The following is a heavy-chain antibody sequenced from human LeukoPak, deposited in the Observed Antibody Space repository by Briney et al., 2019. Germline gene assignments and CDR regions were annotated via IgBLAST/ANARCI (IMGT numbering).Heavy chain of an antibody. D-gene: IGHD6-19*01. J-gene: IGHJ4*02. CDR2: ISSSSSYI. CDR3: ARVGISSGWTFDS. CDR1: GFTFSSYS. V-gene: IGHV3-21*01. Sequence: GGSLRLSCAASGFTFSSYSMNWVRQAPGKGLEWVSSISSSSSYIYYADSVKGRFTISRDNAKNSLYLQMNSLRAEDTAVYYCARVGISSGWTFDSWGQGTLVTVSS.